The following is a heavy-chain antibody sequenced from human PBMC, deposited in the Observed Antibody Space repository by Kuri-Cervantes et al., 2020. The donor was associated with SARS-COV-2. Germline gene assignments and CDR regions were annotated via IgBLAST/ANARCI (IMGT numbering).Heavy chain of an antibody. CDR3: TSSPTIFGVVIISGNS. D-gene: IGHD3-3*01. CDR1: GFTFSNAW. J-gene: IGHJ4*02. CDR2: IKSKTDGGTT. Sequence: GGSLRLSCAASGFTFSNAWMSWVRQAPGKGLEWVGRIKSKTDGGTTDYAAPVKGRFTISRGDSKNTLYLQMNSLKTEDTAVYYCTSSPTIFGVVIISGNSWGQGTLVTVSS. V-gene: IGHV3-15*01.